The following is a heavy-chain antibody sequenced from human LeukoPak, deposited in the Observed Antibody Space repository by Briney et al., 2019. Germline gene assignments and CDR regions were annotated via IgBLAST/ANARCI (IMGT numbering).Heavy chain of an antibody. Sequence: GSLRLSCAASGFTFSTYEMNWVRQAPGKGLEWVSYISSSGSTIYYADSVKGRFTISRDNAKNSLHLQMNSLRAEDTAVYYCAREAYGSGSHPLDYWGQGTLVTVSS. CDR3: AREAYGSGSHPLDY. D-gene: IGHD3-10*01. V-gene: IGHV3-48*03. CDR2: ISSSGSTI. CDR1: GFTFSTYE. J-gene: IGHJ4*02.